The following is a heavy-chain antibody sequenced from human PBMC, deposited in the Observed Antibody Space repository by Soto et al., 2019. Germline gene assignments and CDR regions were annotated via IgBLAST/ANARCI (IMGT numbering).Heavy chain of an antibody. V-gene: IGHV1-8*01. CDR2: MNPNSGNT. D-gene: IGHD2-15*01. J-gene: IGHJ6*02. CDR1: GYTFTRYD. Sequence: ASVKVSCKASGYTFTRYDINWVRQATGQGLEWMGWMNPNSGNTGYAQKFQGRVTMTRNTSISTAYMELSSLRSEDTAVYYCARGRGGAKRYYYGMDVWGQGTTVTVSS. CDR3: ARGRGGAKRYYYGMDV.